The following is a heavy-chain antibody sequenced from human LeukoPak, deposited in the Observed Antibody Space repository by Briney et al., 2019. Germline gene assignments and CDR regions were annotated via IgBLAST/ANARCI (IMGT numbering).Heavy chain of an antibody. CDR2: ISSSSSYT. J-gene: IGHJ4*02. D-gene: IGHD4/OR15-4a*01. CDR1: GFTFSDYY. CDR3: ARGKTMGLFDY. V-gene: IGHV3-11*05. Sequence: GGSLRLSCVASGFTFSDYYMSWIRQAPRKGLEWVSYISSSSSYTNYADSVKGRFTISRDNARNSLYLQMNSLRAEDTAVYYCARGKTMGLFDYWGQGTLVTVSS.